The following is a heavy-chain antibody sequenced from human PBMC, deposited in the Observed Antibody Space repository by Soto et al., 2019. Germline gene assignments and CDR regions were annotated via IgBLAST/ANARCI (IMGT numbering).Heavy chain of an antibody. CDR2: ISTYTGNT. Sequence: GASVKVSCKASGYTFTNYGISWVRQAPGQGLEWMGWISTYTGNTDYAQKLQGRLTITTDTSTTTAYMELRSLTSDYTAVYYCARDLVPGYTGFSDYWGQGTLVTVSS. CDR3: ARDLVPGYTGFSDY. CDR1: GYTFTNYG. D-gene: IGHD5-12*01. V-gene: IGHV1-18*01. J-gene: IGHJ4*02.